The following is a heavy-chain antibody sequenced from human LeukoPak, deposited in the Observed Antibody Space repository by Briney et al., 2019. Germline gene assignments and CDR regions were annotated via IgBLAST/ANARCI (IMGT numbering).Heavy chain of an antibody. Sequence: SETLSLTCAVYGGSFSGYYWSWIRQPPGKGLEWIGEINHSGSTNYNPSLKSRVTISVDTSKNQFSLKLSSVTAADTAVYYCARVLVVVPAARGAFDYWGQGTLVTVSS. CDR1: GGSFSGYY. CDR2: INHSGST. V-gene: IGHV4-34*01. J-gene: IGHJ4*02. D-gene: IGHD2-2*01. CDR3: ARVLVVVPAARGAFDY.